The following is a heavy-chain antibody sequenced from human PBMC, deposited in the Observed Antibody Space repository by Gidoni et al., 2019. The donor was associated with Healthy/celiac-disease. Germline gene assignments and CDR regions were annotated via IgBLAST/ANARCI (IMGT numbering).Heavy chain of an antibody. D-gene: IGHD3-22*01. CDR2: IYPGDSDT. CDR1: GYSFTNYW. V-gene: IGHV5-51*01. CDR3: ARRGRYDSSGYDY. J-gene: IGHJ4*02. Sequence: EVQLVQSGAELKKPGESLKISCKGSGYSFTNYWIGWVRQMPGKGLEWMGIIYPGDSDTRYNPSFRGQVTISADKSIITAYLQWSSLKASDTAMYYCARRGRYDSSGYDYWGQGTLVTVSS.